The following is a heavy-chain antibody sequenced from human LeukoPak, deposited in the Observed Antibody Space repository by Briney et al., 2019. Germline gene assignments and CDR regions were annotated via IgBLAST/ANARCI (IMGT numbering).Heavy chain of an antibody. CDR1: GFTFSSYA. V-gene: IGHV3-30*04. D-gene: IGHD6-19*01. CDR3: AKGFSNGWPPLLDY. CDR2: ISYDGSNK. J-gene: IGHJ4*02. Sequence: GRSLRLCCAASGFTFSSYAMHWVRQAPGKGLKWVAMISYDGSNKYYADSVKGRFPISRDNSKNTVYLQMNGLRAEDTAVYYCAKGFSNGWPPLLDYWGQGTLVTVSS.